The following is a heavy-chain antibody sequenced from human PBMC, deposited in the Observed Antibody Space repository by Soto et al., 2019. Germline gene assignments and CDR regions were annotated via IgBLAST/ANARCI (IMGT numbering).Heavy chain of an antibody. CDR3: ARGGGQLVQNWFDP. CDR1: GGSFSGYY. CDR2: INHSGST. Sequence: SETLSLTCAVYGGSFSGYYWSWIRQPPGKGLEWIGEINHSGSTNYNPSLKSRVTISVDTSKNQFSLKLSSVTAADTAVYYCARGGGQLVQNWFDPWGQGTLVTVSS. V-gene: IGHV4-34*01. D-gene: IGHD6-13*01. J-gene: IGHJ5*02.